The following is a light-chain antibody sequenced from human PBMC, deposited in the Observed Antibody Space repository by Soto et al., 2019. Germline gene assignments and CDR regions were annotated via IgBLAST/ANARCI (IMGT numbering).Light chain of an antibody. V-gene: IGLV1-36*01. CDR2: YDD. Sequence: QSVLTQPPSVSDAPRQRVTISCSGSSSNIGNNAVNWYQQLPGKAPKLLIYYDDLLPSGVSDRFSGSKSGTSASLAISGLQSEDEDDYYCAAWDDSLNGRVFGGGTKLTVL. J-gene: IGLJ3*02. CDR3: AAWDDSLNGRV. CDR1: SSNIGNNA.